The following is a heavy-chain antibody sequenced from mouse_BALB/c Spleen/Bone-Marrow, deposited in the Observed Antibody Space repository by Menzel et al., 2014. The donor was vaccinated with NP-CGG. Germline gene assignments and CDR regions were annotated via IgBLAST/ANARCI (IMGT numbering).Heavy chain of an antibody. Sequence: EVQLQQSGAELVKPGDSVKLSCTASGFNIXDTYMHWVKQRPEQGLEWIVRIDPANGNTKYDPKFQGKAAITADTSSNKAFLQLSSLTSEDTAVYYCARSYGSSPFDYWGQGTTLTVSS. D-gene: IGHD1-1*01. CDR3: ARSYGSSPFDY. CDR2: IDPANGNT. CDR1: GFNIXDTY. V-gene: IGHV14-3*02. J-gene: IGHJ2*01.